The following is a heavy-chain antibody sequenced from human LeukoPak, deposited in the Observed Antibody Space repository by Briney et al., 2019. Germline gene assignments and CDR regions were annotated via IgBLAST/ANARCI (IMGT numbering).Heavy chain of an antibody. CDR2: ISSSSSYI. V-gene: IGHV3-21*01. J-gene: IGHJ4*02. CDR1: GFTFSSYS. CDR3: ARDRFRAAGTPVYFDY. D-gene: IGHD6-13*01. Sequence: PGGSLRLSCAASGFTFSSYSMNWVRQAPGKGLEWVSSISSSSSYIYYADSVKGRFTISRDNAKNSLYLQMNSLRAEDTAVYYCARDRFRAAGTPVYFDYWGQGTLVTVSS.